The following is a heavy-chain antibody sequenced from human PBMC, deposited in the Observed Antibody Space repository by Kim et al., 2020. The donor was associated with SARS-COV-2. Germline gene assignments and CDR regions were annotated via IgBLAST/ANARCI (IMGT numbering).Heavy chain of an antibody. Sequence: KFQGRVTSSRDTSPSTVYMELSSLGSEDTAVYYCARPLSGYSGSFGYWGQGTLVTVSS. D-gene: IGHD1-26*01. CDR3: ARPLSGYSGSFGY. J-gene: IGHJ4*02. V-gene: IGHV1-46*01.